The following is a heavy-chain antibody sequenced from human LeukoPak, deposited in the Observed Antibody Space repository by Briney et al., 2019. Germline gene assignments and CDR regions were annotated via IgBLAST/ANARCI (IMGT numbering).Heavy chain of an antibody. CDR1: GFTFSSYW. D-gene: IGHD3-16*01. J-gene: IGHJ6*02. Sequence: GGSLRLSCAASGFTFSSYWMNWARQAPGKGLEWVASINHNGNVNYYVDSVKGRFTISRDNAKNSLYLQMSNLGAEDTAVYFCARGGGLDVWGQGAAVTVSS. CDR3: ARGGGLDV. V-gene: IGHV3-7*03. CDR2: INHNGNVN.